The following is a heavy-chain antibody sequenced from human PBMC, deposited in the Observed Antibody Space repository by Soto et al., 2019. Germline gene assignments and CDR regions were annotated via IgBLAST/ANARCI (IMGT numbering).Heavy chain of an antibody. CDR2: ISGSGGST. V-gene: IGHV3-23*01. J-gene: IGHJ4*02. Sequence: GGSLRLSCAASGFTFSSYAMSWVRQAPGKGLEWVSAISGSGGSTYYTDSVKGRFTISRDNSKNTLYLQMNSLRAEDTAVYYCEKDAYDFWSGYPDYWGQGTLVTVSS. CDR3: EKDAYDFWSGYPDY. D-gene: IGHD3-3*01. CDR1: GFTFSSYA.